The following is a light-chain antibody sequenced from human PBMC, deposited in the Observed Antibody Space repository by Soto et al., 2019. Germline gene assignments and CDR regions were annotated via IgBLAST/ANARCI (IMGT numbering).Light chain of an antibody. CDR3: QSYDSSRSPLYV. J-gene: IGLJ1*01. Sequence: QSVLTQPPSVSGAPGQGVSISCTGSSSNIGAGYDVHWYQHLPGTAPKLLIYANNNRPSGVPDRFSGSKSGTSASLAITGLQAEDEADYYCQSYDSSRSPLYVFGTGTKVTV. CDR2: ANN. V-gene: IGLV1-40*01. CDR1: SSNIGAGYD.